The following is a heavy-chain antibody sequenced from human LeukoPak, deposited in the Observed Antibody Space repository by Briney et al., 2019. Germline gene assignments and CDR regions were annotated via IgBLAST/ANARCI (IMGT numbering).Heavy chain of an antibody. Sequence: PGGSLRLSCTASGFTFSRSWMNWIRQAPGKGLEWVANINPDGDGMRFVDSVKGRFTMSRDNAQSSLHLQMNSLRVEDTAFYYCAAWTDRGYSYWGQGVQVTVSS. V-gene: IGHV3-7*01. CDR2: INPDGDGM. D-gene: IGHD5-12*01. CDR1: GFTFSRSW. CDR3: AAWTDRGYSY. J-gene: IGHJ4*02.